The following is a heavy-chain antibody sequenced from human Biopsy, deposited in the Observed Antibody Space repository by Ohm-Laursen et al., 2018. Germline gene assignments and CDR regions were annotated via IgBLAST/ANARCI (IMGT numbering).Heavy chain of an antibody. V-gene: IGHV1-8*01. CDR1: GYSFSTYD. D-gene: IGHD6-6*01. J-gene: IGHJ5*02. CDR3: ARGYSRRVSIFEASIYWFDT. Sequence: GSSVKVSCKASGYSFSTYDVNWVRQARGQELEWMGWMIPSSGKTGYAQRFQGRVTLTMNTSISTAYMELSGLRSEDTAVYFCARGYSRRVSIFEASIYWFDTWGQGTLVTVSS. CDR2: MIPSSGKT.